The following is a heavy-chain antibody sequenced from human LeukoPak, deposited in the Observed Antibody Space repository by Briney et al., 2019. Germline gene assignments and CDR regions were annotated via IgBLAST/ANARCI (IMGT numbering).Heavy chain of an antibody. Sequence: SGPTLVNPTQTLTLTCTFSGFSLSTSGVGVGWIRQPPGKGLEWIGYIYYSGSTNYNPSLKSRVTISVDTSKNQFSLKLSSVTAADTAVYYCAREDRELLRGAVDYWGQGTLVTVSS. CDR3: AREDRELLRGAVDY. V-gene: IGHV4-61*08. J-gene: IGHJ4*02. CDR1: GFSLSTSGVG. CDR2: IYYSGST. D-gene: IGHD1-26*01.